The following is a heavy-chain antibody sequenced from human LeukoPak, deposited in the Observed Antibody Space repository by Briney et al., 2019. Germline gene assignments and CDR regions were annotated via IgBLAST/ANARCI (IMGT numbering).Heavy chain of an antibody. J-gene: IGHJ4*02. CDR1: GYTFTSYY. CDR3: ARGYRSGGSPDY. CDR2: INPSGGST. V-gene: IGHV1-46*01. D-gene: IGHD3-16*01. Sequence: ASVKVSCKASGYTFTSYYMHWVRQAPGQGLEWMGIINPSGGSTSYAQEFQGRVTMTRDMSTSTAYMELSSLRSEDTAVYYCARGYRSGGSPDYWGQGTLVTVSS.